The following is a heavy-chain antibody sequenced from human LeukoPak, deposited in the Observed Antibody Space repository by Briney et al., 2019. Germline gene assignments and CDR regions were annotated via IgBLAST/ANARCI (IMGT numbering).Heavy chain of an antibody. D-gene: IGHD4-17*01. V-gene: IGHV3-48*01. Sequence: GGSLRLSCAASGFTFSSYAMNWVRQAPGKGLEWVSYISGSSSTIYYADSVKGRFTISRDNAKNSLYLQMNSLRAEDTAVYYCATNGDSVPDAFDIWGQGTMVTVSS. J-gene: IGHJ3*02. CDR3: ATNGDSVPDAFDI. CDR2: ISGSSSTI. CDR1: GFTFSSYA.